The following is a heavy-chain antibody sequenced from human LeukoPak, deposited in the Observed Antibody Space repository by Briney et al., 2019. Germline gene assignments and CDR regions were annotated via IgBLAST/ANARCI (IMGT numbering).Heavy chain of an antibody. V-gene: IGHV4-4*07. Sequence: SETLSLTCTVSGGSISGYYWSWIRQPAGKGLEWIGLIHVSGTTNYNPSLRSRVTISVDTSRNQFSLRLSSVTAADTAVYYCAREDPQTTVPEGMDVWGHGTTVIVSS. CDR2: IHVSGTT. D-gene: IGHD4-17*01. J-gene: IGHJ6*02. CDR1: GGSISGYY. CDR3: AREDPQTTVPEGMDV.